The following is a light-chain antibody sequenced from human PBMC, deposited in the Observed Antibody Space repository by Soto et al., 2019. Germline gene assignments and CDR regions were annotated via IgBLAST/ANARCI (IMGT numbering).Light chain of an antibody. J-gene: IGLJ3*02. CDR3: TSYTTSSTWV. CDR2: EVT. V-gene: IGLV2-14*01. Sequence: QSALTQPASASGSPGQSITISCSGTSSDVGFYNYDSWFQQYPGKAPKLMIFEVTNRPSGVSDRSSGSKSDNTASLTISRLQADDEADYCCTSYTTSSTWVFGGGTKLTVL. CDR1: SSDVGFYNY.